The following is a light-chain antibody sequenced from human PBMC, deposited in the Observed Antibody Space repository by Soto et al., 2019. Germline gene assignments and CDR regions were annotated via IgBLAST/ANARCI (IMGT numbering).Light chain of an antibody. V-gene: IGLV2-14*01. CDR2: EVT. J-gene: IGLJ2*01. CDR1: SSDVGGYNY. CDR3: SSYTTSYTQV. Sequence: QSALTQPASVSGSPGQSITISCTGTSSDVGGYNYVSWYQHHPGKVPKLMIYEVTNRPSGISNRLSGFKSGNTATLTISGLPAGGGGDYYCSSYTTSYTQVFGGGTKLTVL.